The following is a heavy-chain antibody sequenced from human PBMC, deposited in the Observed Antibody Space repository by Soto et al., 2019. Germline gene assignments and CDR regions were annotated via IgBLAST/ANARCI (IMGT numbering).Heavy chain of an antibody. V-gene: IGHV1-18*01. CDR1: GYIFVNYG. J-gene: IGHJ6*02. Sequence: QVQLEQSGDEVKKPGASVKVSCKASGYIFVNYGIAWVRQAPGQGLEWLGWISPYTGNTDYATKVQGRLTLTTDTXPGTAFMDLGSLTSSDTAVYYCAMVDLYVTPIPQDGWGQGTTVTVSS. CDR2: ISPYTGNT. D-gene: IGHD3-16*01. CDR3: AMVDLYVTPIPQDG.